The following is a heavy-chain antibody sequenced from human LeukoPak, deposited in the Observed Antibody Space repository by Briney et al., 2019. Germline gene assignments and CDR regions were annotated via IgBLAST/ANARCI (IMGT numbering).Heavy chain of an antibody. CDR1: GYTFTGYY. V-gene: IGHV1-2*02. J-gene: IGHJ5*02. CDR2: INPNSGGT. D-gene: IGHD4-17*01. Sequence: ASVKVSCKASGYTFTGYYMHWVRQAPGQGLEWMGWINPNSGGTNYAQKFQGRVTMTRDTSISTAYVELSRLRSDDTAVYYCARTRDDYGDYGDWFDPWGQGTLVTVSS. CDR3: ARTRDDYGDYGDWFDP.